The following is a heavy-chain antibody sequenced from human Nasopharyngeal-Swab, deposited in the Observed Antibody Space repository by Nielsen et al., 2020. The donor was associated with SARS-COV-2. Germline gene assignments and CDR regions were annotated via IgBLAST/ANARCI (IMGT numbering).Heavy chain of an antibody. J-gene: IGHJ6*03. CDR1: VDSVSSSSAA. D-gene: IGHD4-17*01. V-gene: IGHV6-1*01. CDR3: ARARGAYGDYYYYYTDV. CDR2: TYYRSKWYN. Sequence: SQTLSLTCAISVDSVSSSSAAWNWIRQSPSRGLEWLGRTYYRSKWYNDYAVSVKSRITINPDTSKNQFSLHLNSVNPEDTAVYYCARARGAYGDYYYYYTDVWGKGTTVTVS.